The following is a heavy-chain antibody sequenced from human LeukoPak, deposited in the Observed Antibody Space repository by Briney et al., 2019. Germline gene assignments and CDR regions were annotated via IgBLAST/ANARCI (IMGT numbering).Heavy chain of an antibody. J-gene: IGHJ4*02. CDR2: FRSKAYDETL. V-gene: IGHV3-49*04. CDR3: IRDGPYSSAWYAGPVH. CDR1: GFTFGDYA. Sequence: GGSLRLSCTGSGFTFGDYALSWVRQAPGKGLEWVGFFRSKAYDETLGYAASVRGRFSISRDDSRGIAYLQMHSLKTEDTAVYYCIRDGPYSSAWYAGPVHWGQGTQVTVSS. D-gene: IGHD6-25*01.